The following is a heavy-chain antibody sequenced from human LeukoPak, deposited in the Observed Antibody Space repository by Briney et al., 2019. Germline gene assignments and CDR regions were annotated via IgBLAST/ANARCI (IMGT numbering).Heavy chain of an antibody. D-gene: IGHD6-13*01. V-gene: IGHV3-23*05. J-gene: IGHJ4*02. CDR2: IDASGTNI. CDR3: AKGIAAADTFDY. Sequence: PGGSLRLSCAASGFIFNSYAMNWVRQAPGKGLEWVSVIDASGTNIESADSVKGRFTISRDNSKKTLYLQMNSLRAEDTALYYCAKGIAAADTFDYWGQGTLVTVSS. CDR1: GFIFNSYA.